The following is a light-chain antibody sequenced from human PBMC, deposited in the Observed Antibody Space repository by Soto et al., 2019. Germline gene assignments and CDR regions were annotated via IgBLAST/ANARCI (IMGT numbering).Light chain of an antibody. CDR2: GAS. CDR1: QSISNN. Sequence: EIVMTQSPATLSVSPGERATLSCRASQSISNNLAWYQQKPGQSPRLLIYGASTRATSGPARFSGSGSGTEFTLTISSLEPEDSAVYYCQHRNDWPLTFGGGTKVEIK. CDR3: QHRNDWPLT. J-gene: IGKJ4*01. V-gene: IGKV3-15*01.